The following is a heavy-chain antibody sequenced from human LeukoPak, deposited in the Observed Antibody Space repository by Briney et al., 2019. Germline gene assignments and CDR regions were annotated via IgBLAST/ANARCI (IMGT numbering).Heavy chain of an antibody. D-gene: IGHD5-18*01. Sequence: GGSLRLSCVVSGFTFSDAAMHWVRQASGTGLEWVARIRGKGNNYATTYAASVEGRLTISRDDSKKTAFLQMNSLKVEDTAVYYCTARSDTYGHFDYWGQGILVTVSS. CDR1: GFTFSDAA. CDR2: IRGKGNNYAT. J-gene: IGHJ4*02. V-gene: IGHV3-73*01. CDR3: TARSDTYGHFDY.